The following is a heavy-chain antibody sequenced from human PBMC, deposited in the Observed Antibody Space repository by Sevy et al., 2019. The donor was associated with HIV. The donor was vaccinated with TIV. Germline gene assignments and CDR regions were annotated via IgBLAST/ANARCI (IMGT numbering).Heavy chain of an antibody. J-gene: IGHJ6*02. D-gene: IGHD5-18*01. CDR3: ARGREIQLWFTYDYYYYGMDV. Sequence: ASVKVSCKASGCTFTSYDINWVRQATGQGLEWMGWMNPNSGNTGYALKFQGRVTMTRNTSIGTAYMELSSLRSEDTAVYYCARGREIQLWFTYDYYYYGMDVWGHGTTVTVSS. V-gene: IGHV1-8*01. CDR2: MNPNSGNT. CDR1: GCTFTSYD.